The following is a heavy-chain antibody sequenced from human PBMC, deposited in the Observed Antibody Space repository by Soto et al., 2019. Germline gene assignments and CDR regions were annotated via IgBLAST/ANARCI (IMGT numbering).Heavy chain of an antibody. V-gene: IGHV3-48*01. CDR1: GFTFSRYS. J-gene: IGHJ4*02. Sequence: EVQLVESGGGLVQPGGSLRLSCAASGFTFSRYSMNWVRQAPGKGLEWVSYISSSSNSIYYADSVKGRFTISRDNAKNSPHLQMNRPRGEDKAVYYCAGPVGWSTTICNRWGPGTLGTVSS. D-gene: IGHD3-16*01. CDR2: ISSSSNSI. CDR3: AGPVGWSTTICNR.